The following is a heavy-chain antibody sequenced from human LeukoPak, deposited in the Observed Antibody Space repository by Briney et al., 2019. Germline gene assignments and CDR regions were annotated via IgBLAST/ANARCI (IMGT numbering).Heavy chain of an antibody. V-gene: IGHV3-74*01. CDR1: GFTFSSYW. J-gene: IGHJ6*02. CDR3: ASDRVFYGLDV. Sequence: GGSLRLSCAASGFTFSSYWMHWVRQAPGKGLMWGSRIKSDGSETSYADSVKGRFTISRDNARNTLYLQMNSLRPEDTAIYYCASDRVFYGLDVWGQGTTVTVSS. CDR2: IKSDGSET.